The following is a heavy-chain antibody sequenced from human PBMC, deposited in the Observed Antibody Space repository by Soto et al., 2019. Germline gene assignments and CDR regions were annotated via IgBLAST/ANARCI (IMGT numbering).Heavy chain of an antibody. J-gene: IGHJ5*02. D-gene: IGHD3-22*01. Sequence: ETLSLTCSVSGDSISNSRFYWAWIRQSPGEGLEWIGSIYHTGNAYYNPSLKSRVTIFVDTSKNQFSLKLTSVTAADTALYYCARDYCDSGDYTTNWFDPWGQG. CDR2: IYHTGNA. CDR1: GDSISNSRFY. CDR3: ARDYCDSGDYTTNWFDP. V-gene: IGHV4-39*01.